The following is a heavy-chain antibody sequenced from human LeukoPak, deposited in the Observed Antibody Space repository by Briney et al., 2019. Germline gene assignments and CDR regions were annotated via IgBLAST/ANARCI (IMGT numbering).Heavy chain of an antibody. CDR1: GGTFSSYA. CDR2: INAGNGNT. J-gene: IGHJ4*02. CDR3: AREEIGDDILTGYYYY. Sequence: ASVKVSCKASGGTFSSYAISWVRQAPGQRLEWMGWINAGNGNTKYSQKFQGRVTITRDTSASTAYMELSSLRSEDTAVYYCAREEIGDDILTGYYYYWGQGTLVTVSS. D-gene: IGHD3-9*01. V-gene: IGHV1-3*01.